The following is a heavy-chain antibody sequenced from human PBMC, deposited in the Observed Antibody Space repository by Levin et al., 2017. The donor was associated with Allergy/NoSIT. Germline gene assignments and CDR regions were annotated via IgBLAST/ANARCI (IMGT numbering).Heavy chain of an antibody. CDR3: ARGGGDLDY. J-gene: IGHJ4*02. V-gene: IGHV5-10-1*01. CDR1: GYSFASYW. Sequence: GESLKISCKGSGYSFASYWISWVRQMPGKGLEWISRIDPSDSYTNYSPSFQGHVTISVDKSISTAYLQWSSLKASDTAMYYCARGGGDLDYWGQGTLVTVSS. D-gene: IGHD2-21*02. CDR2: IDPSDSYT.